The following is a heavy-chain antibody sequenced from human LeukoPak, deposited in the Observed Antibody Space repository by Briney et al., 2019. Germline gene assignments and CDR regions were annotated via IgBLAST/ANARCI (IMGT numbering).Heavy chain of an antibody. CDR2: INHSGST. J-gene: IGHJ6*03. Sequence: PSETLSLTCAVYGGSFSGYYWSWIRQPPGKGLEWIGEINHSGSTNYNPSLKSRVTISVDTSKNQFSLRLSSVTAADTAVYYCARSPYGPGSYYPYYYYYYMDVWGKGTTVTVSS. CDR1: GGSFSGYY. V-gene: IGHV4-34*01. D-gene: IGHD3-10*01. CDR3: ARSPYGPGSYYPYYYYYYMDV.